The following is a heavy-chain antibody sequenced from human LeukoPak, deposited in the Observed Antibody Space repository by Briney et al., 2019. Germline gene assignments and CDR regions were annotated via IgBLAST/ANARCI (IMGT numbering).Heavy chain of an antibody. CDR1: GFPFSSYW. CDR2: ISSSSSYI. Sequence: RSGGSLRLSCAASGFPFSSYWMAWVRQAPGKGPEWVSSISSSSSYIYYADSVKGRFTISRDNAKNSLYLQMNSLRAEDTAVYYCARDGTLDYEYFQHWGQGTLVTVSS. J-gene: IGHJ1*01. D-gene: IGHD4-11*01. CDR3: ARDGTLDYEYFQH. V-gene: IGHV3-21*01.